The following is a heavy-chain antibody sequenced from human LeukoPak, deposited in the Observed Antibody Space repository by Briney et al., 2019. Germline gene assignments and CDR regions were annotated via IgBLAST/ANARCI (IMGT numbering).Heavy chain of an antibody. J-gene: IGHJ4*02. D-gene: IGHD1-26*01. CDR3: ARDRLVGATTVVY. Sequence: GGSLRLSCAASGSTFSSYSMNWFRQAPGKGLEWVSSISSSSSYIYYADSVKGRFTISRDNAKNSLYLQMNSLRAEDTAVYYCARDRLVGATTVVYWGQGTLVTVSS. V-gene: IGHV3-21*01. CDR1: GSTFSSYS. CDR2: ISSSSSYI.